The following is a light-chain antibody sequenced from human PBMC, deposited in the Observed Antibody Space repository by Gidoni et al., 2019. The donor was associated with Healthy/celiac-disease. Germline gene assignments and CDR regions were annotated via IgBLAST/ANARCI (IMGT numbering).Light chain of an antibody. J-gene: IGLJ3*02. CDR1: SSNIGAGYD. Sequence: QSVLTQPPSVSVAPRQRVTISCTGRSSNIGAGYDVHWYQQLPGTAPKLLIYGNSNRPAGVPDRFSGSKSGTSASLAITGLQAEDEADYYCQSYDSSLSGSVFGGGTKLTVL. CDR2: GNS. V-gene: IGLV1-40*01. CDR3: QSYDSSLSGSV.